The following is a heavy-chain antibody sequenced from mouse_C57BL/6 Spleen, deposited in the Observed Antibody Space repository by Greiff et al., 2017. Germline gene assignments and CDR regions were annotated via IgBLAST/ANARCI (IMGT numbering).Heavy chain of an antibody. CDR2: INPGSGGT. Sequence: QVQLQQSGAELVRPGTSVKVSCKASGYAFTNYLIEWVKQRPGQGLEWIGVINPGSGGTNYNEKFKGKATLTADKSSSTAYMQLSSLTSEDSAVYFCARFGDYWGQGTLVTVSA. D-gene: IGHD3-1*01. CDR3: ARFGDY. V-gene: IGHV1-54*01. J-gene: IGHJ3*01. CDR1: GYAFTNYL.